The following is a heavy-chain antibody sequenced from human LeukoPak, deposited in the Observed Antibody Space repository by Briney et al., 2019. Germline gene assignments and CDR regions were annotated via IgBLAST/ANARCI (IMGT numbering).Heavy chain of an antibody. V-gene: IGHV3-23*01. J-gene: IGHJ4*02. CDR2: SDGSGGGT. CDR1: GFSFRSYA. Sequence: GGSLRLSCAASGFSFRSYAMYWVRQAPGKGLEWVSSSDGSGGGTYYADSVKGRFTISGDNSKNTLYLQMNSLRVEDTAAYYCAKGADSSGYYTWIDYWGQGTLVTVSS. D-gene: IGHD3-22*01. CDR3: AKGADSSGYYTWIDY.